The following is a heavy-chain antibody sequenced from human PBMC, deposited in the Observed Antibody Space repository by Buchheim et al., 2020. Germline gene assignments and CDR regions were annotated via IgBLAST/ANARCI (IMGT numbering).Heavy chain of an antibody. D-gene: IGHD6-19*01. CDR3: ARVSGWYLDY. J-gene: IGHJ4*02. V-gene: IGHV3-48*03. CDR2: INSGGGTK. CDR1: GFTFSSYE. Sequence: EVQLVESGGGLVQPGGSLRLSCAASGFTFSSYEMNWVRRAPGKGLEWVSYINSGGGTKFYADSVKGRFTISRDNAKNSLYLQMNSLRAEDTAVYYCARVSGWYLDYWGQGTL.